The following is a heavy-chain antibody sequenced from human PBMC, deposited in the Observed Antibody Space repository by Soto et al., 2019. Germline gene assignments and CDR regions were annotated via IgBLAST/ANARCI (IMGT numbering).Heavy chain of an antibody. CDR2: ISGSGGST. D-gene: IGHD1-26*01. CDR3: AKGWELLFDY. V-gene: IGHV3-23*01. Sequence: GGLRLACAASVFTVSSYAMSWVRQAPGKGLEWVSAISGSGGSTYYADSVKGRFTISRDNSKNTLYLQMNSLRAEDTAVYYCAKGWELLFDYWGQGTLVTVSS. J-gene: IGHJ4*02. CDR1: VFTVSSYA.